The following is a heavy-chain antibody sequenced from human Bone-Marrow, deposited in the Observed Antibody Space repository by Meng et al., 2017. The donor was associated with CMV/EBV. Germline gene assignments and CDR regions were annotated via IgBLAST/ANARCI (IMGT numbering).Heavy chain of an antibody. CDR2: INHSGST. CDR3: ARGGLYINGPPDAYDL. J-gene: IGHJ3*01. Sequence: SETLSLTCAVYGGSFSGYYWSWIRQPPGKGLEWIGEINHSGSTNYNPSLKSRVTISVDTSKNQFSLKLSSVTAADTAVYYCARGGLYINGPPDAYDLWGQGTMVTVSS. CDR1: GGSFSGYY. V-gene: IGHV4-34*01. D-gene: IGHD2-8*01.